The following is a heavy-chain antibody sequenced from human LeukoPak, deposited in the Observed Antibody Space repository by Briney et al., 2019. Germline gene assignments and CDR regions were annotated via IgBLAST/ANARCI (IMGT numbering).Heavy chain of an antibody. CDR3: AGPGAGDLDY. V-gene: IGHV4-34*01. CDR2: VTHSGST. Sequence: PSETLSLTCAVSGGPFGVYYWSWVRQPPGKGLEWIGEVTHSGSTNYNPSLKSRVTISVDTSKNHFTLKLSSVTAADRAVYYCAGPGAGDLDYWGQGTLVTVSS. D-gene: IGHD3-10*01. CDR1: GGPFGVYY. J-gene: IGHJ4*02.